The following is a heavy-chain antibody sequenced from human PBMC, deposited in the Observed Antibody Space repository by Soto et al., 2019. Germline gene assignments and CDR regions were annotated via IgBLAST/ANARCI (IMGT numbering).Heavy chain of an antibody. CDR3: AKDPRSGWYNLGWFDS. CDR2: ISGSGGNT. V-gene: IGHV3-23*01. J-gene: IGHJ5*01. Sequence: EVPLLESGGGLAQPGGSLRLSCATSGFPFISYAMSWVRQAPGRGLEWVSTISGSGGNTYYADAVKGRFTITSDSSKNTLYLQMNSLRVDDTATYYCAKDPRSGWYNLGWFDSWGQGTLVTVSS. CDR1: GFPFISYA. D-gene: IGHD6-19*01.